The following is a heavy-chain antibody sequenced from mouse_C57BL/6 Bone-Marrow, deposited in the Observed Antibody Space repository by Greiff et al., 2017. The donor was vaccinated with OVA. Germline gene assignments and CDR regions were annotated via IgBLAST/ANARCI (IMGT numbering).Heavy chain of an antibody. CDR2: IRNKANGYTT. V-gene: IGHV7-3*01. D-gene: IGHD2-2*01. CDR1: GFTFTDYY. CDR3: ARYSGYDGPAAWFAY. Sequence: EVKVEESGGGLVQPGGSLSLSCAASGFTFTDYYMSWVRQPPGKALEWLGFIRNKANGYTTEYSASVKGRFTISRDNSQSILYLQMNALRAEDSATYYCARYSGYDGPAAWFAYWGQGTLVTVSA. J-gene: IGHJ3*01.